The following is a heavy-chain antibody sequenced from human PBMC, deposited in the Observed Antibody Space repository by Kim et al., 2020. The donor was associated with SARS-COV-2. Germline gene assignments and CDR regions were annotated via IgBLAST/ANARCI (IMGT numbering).Heavy chain of an antibody. D-gene: IGHD3-10*01. Sequence: GGSLRLSCAASGFTVSSNYMSWVRQAPGKGLEWVSVIYSGGSTYYADSVKGRFTISRDNSKNTLYLQVNSLRAEDTAVYYCARDRVSYYYGSGRYYGMDVWGQGTTVTVSS. CDR1: GFTVSSNY. CDR3: ARDRVSYYYGSGRYYGMDV. V-gene: IGHV3-66*01. J-gene: IGHJ6*02. CDR2: IYSGGST.